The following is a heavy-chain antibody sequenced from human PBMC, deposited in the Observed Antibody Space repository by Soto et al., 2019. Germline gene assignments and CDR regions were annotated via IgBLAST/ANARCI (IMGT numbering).Heavy chain of an antibody. CDR3: ARGGGVGVAGSAAFDM. Sequence: QLHLVQSGAVVKKPGASVTVSCSASGYPVTAYYMHWVRQAPGRGLEWMGGINPATGAAKYTQTFRGGVTMTRDTSTSTVFRELGGLTSEDTAVFYGARGGGVGVAGSAAFDMWGQGTLVTVSS. D-gene: IGHD3-3*01. CDR1: GYPVTAYY. J-gene: IGHJ3*02. V-gene: IGHV1-2*02. CDR2: INPATGAA.